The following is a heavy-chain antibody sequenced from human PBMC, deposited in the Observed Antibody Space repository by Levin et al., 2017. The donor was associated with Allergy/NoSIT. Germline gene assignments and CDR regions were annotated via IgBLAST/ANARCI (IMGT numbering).Heavy chain of an antibody. Sequence: GESLKISCAASGFTFSSYWMSWVRQAPGKGLEWVANIKQDGSEKYYVDSVKGRFTISRDNAKNSLYLQMNSLRAEDTAVYYCARDSRIAAAVSLSPEFYWGQGTLVTVSS. CDR3: ARDSRIAAAVSLSPEFY. CDR2: IKQDGSEK. J-gene: IGHJ4*02. V-gene: IGHV3-7*01. D-gene: IGHD6-13*01. CDR1: GFTFSSYW.